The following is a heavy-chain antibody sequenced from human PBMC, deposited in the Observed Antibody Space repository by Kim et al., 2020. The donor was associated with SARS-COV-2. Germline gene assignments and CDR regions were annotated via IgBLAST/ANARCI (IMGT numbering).Heavy chain of an antibody. CDR1: GGSISSYY. J-gene: IGHJ4*02. CDR3: ARGGSTVTRWFGYFDY. D-gene: IGHD4-17*01. V-gene: IGHV4-59*13. Sequence: SETLSLTCTVSGGSISSYYWSWIRQPPGKGLEWIGYIYYSGSTNYNPSLKSRVTISVDTSKNQFSLKLSSVTAADTAVYYCARGGSTVTRWFGYFDYWGQGTLVTVSS. CDR2: IYYSGST.